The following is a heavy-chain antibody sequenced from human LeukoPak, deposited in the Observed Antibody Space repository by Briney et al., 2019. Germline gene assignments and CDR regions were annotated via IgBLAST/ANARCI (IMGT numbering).Heavy chain of an antibody. CDR2: IYYISNT. Sequence: PSETLSLTCTVSGASVGSAGYYWSWIRQPPGGGLEWIGYIYYISNTNYNPSLKSRVTMSVDPSKNQFSLKLNPVTAADTAVYYCARTQSQSGSYRYYLGYWGQGTLVTVSS. J-gene: IGHJ4*02. V-gene: IGHV4-61*08. D-gene: IGHD1-26*01. CDR3: ARTQSQSGSYRYYLGY. CDR1: GASVGSAGYY.